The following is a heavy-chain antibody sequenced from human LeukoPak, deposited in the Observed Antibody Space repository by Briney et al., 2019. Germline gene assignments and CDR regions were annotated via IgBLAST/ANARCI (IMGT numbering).Heavy chain of an antibody. V-gene: IGHV3-23*01. CDR3: AKVAEYYYYYGMDV. CDR2: ISGSGGST. Sequence: GGSLRLSCAASGFTFSSYAMSWVRQAPGKGLEWVSAISGSGGSTYYADSAKGRFTISRDNSKNTLYLQMNSLRAEDTAVYYCAKVAEYYYYYGMDVWGQGTTVTVSS. CDR1: GFTFSSYA. J-gene: IGHJ6*02.